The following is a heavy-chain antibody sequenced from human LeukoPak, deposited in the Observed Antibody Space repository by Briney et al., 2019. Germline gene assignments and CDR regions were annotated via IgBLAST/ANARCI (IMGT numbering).Heavy chain of an antibody. D-gene: IGHD6-19*01. CDR3: AKDIREEWLVPLGY. V-gene: IGHV3-43*02. CDR2: ISGDGGST. J-gene: IGHJ4*02. CDR1: GFTFSSYA. Sequence: GGSLRLSCAASGFTFSSYAMSWVRQAPGKGLEWVSLISGDGGSTYYADSVKGRFTISRDNSKNSQYLQMNSLRTEDTALYYCAKDIREEWLVPLGYWGQGTLVTVSS.